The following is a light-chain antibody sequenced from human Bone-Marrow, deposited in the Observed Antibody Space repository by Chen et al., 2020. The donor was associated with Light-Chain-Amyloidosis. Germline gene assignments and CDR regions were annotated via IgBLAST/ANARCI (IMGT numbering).Light chain of an antibody. CDR3: SSYTITNTLV. CDR1: SSDVGGDNH. CDR2: EVT. J-gene: IGLJ1*01. V-gene: IGLV2-14*01. Sequence: QSALTQPASVSGSPGQSITISCTGTSSDVGGDNHVSWYQQHPDKAPKLTIYEVTNRPSWVTDHFSGSKSDNTASLTISGLQTEDEADYFCSSYTITNTLVFGSGTRVTVL.